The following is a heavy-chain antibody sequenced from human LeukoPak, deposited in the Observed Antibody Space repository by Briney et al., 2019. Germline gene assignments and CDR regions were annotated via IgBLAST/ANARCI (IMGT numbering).Heavy chain of an antibody. CDR1: GGSFSGYY. V-gene: IGHV4-59*01. CDR2: IHYTGST. Sequence: PSETLSLTCAVYGGSFSGYYWSWIRQSPGKGLECIGYIHYTGSTNYNPSLKSRVTISVETSKNQFSLKLKSVTAADTAVYYCARGGYYGSGNDFRFDPWGQGTLVTVSS. J-gene: IGHJ5*02. D-gene: IGHD3-10*01. CDR3: ARGGYYGSGNDFRFDP.